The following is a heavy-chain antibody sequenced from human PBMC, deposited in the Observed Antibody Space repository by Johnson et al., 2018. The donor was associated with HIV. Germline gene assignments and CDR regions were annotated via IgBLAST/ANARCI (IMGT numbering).Heavy chain of an antibody. V-gene: IGHV3-53*01. CDR3: AKDHPQMATIVGAFDI. CDR2: LYSSGKT. Sequence: VQLVESGGGLIQPGGSLRLSCAASEFTVSSNYMNWVRQASGKGLELVSLLYSSGKTYYTDSVKGRFTISRDNSKNTLYLQMNSLRAEDTAVYYCAKDHPQMATIVGAFDIWCQGTMVTVSS. J-gene: IGHJ3*02. D-gene: IGHD5-24*01. CDR1: EFTVSSNY.